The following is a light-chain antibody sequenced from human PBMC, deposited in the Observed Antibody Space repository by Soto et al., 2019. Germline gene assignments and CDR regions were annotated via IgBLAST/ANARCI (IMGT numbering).Light chain of an antibody. CDR2: EAI. CDR3: SSYAGSSTYV. V-gene: IGLV2-23*01. Sequence: QSALTQPASVSGSPGQSITISCTGTSSDVGSYNLVSWYQQHPGKTPKLMIYEAIKRPSGVSNRFSGSKSGNTAPLTISGLQAEDEADYYCSSYAGSSTYVFGTGTKVTVL. CDR1: SSDVGSYNL. J-gene: IGLJ1*01.